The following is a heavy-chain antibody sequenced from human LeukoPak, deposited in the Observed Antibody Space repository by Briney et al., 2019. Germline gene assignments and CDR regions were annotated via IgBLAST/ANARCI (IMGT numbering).Heavy chain of an antibody. CDR2: ISGSGGTT. J-gene: IGHJ4*02. CDR3: AKEMGVWGSYRRYFDY. V-gene: IGHV3-23*01. Sequence: GGSLRLSCAASGFTFSSYAMSWVRQAPGKGLEWVSTISGSGGTTYYTDSVRGRFTISRDNSNNTLYLQMNSLRAEDTAVYYCAKEMGVWGSYRRYFDYWGQGTLVTVSS. CDR1: GFTFSSYA. D-gene: IGHD3-16*02.